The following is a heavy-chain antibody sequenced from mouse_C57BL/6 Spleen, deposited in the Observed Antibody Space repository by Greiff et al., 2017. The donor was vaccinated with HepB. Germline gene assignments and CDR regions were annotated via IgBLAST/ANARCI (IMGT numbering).Heavy chain of an antibody. Sequence: VQLQQSGPELVKPGASVKISCKASGYAFSSSWMNWVKQRPGKGLEWIGRIYPGDGDTNYNGKFKGNATLTADKSSSTAYMQLSSLTSEDSAVYFCARRGGSSYYFDYWGQGTTLTVSS. D-gene: IGHD1-1*01. V-gene: IGHV1-82*01. CDR3: ARRGGSSYYFDY. J-gene: IGHJ2*01. CDR1: GYAFSSSW. CDR2: IYPGDGDT.